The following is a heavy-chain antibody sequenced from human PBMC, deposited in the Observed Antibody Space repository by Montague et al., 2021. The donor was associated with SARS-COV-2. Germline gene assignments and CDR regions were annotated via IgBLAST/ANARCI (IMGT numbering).Heavy chain of an antibody. CDR2: IYYSGST. CDR1: GGSISSYH. D-gene: IGHD6-19*01. CDR3: ARGSGWMGNAFDI. J-gene: IGHJ3*02. V-gene: IGHV4-59*01. Sequence: SETLSLTCSVSGGSISSYHWSWIRQPPGKGLEWIGYIYYSGSTXXXPSXKSRVTISVDTSKNQFSLKLSSVTAADTAVYYCARGSGWMGNAFDIWGQGTMVTVSS.